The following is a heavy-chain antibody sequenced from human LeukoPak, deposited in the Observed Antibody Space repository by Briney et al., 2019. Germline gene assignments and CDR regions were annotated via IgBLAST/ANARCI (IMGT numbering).Heavy chain of an antibody. CDR2: ISSSSSYI. CDR3: AREMGYYYDSSGYSFDY. CDR1: GFTFSSYS. V-gene: IGHV3-21*01. Sequence: GGSLRLSCAASGFTFSSYSVNWVRQAPGKGLEWVSSISSSSSYIYYADSVKGRFTISRDNAKNSLYLQMNSLRAEDTAVYYCAREMGYYYDSSGYSFDYWGQGTLVTVSS. J-gene: IGHJ4*02. D-gene: IGHD3-22*01.